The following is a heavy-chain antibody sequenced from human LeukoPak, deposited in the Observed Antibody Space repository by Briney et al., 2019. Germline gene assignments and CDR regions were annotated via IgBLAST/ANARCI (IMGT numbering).Heavy chain of an antibody. V-gene: IGHV4-59*01. CDR2: IDYSGST. J-gene: IGHJ3*02. CDR3: GRGRRRDLLHAFDI. Sequence: SETLSLTCTVSGGTISRYYWSWIRQPPGKGLEWIAYIDYSGSTNYNPSFKSRLTISLDASKNQFSLKQMSVTAADTAVYYCGRGRRRDLLHAFDIWGEGTMVTVSS. D-gene: IGHD1-26*01. CDR1: GGTISRYY.